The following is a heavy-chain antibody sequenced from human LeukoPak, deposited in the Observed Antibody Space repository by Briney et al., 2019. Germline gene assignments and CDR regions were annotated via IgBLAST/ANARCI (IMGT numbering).Heavy chain of an antibody. Sequence: GASVKVSCKASGYTFTGYYMHWVRQAPGQGLEWMGWIGHHNSNTNYAQKLQGRVTMTTDTSTSTAYMELRSLRSDDTAVYYCARVWGSYRSQNLPDYWGQGTLVTVSS. CDR3: ARVWGSYRSQNLPDY. D-gene: IGHD1-26*01. V-gene: IGHV1-18*04. J-gene: IGHJ4*02. CDR2: IGHHNSNT. CDR1: GYTFTGYY.